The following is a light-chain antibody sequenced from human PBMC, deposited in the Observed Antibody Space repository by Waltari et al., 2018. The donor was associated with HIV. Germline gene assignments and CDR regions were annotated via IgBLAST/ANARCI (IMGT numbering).Light chain of an antibody. J-gene: IGLJ1*01. Sequence: QSALNQPPSVSGSPGQSLPLSCTGTSSDIGTYTVVSCFQHHPGKSPKLMIYEDTKRPPGFSNRFSGSKSGNKASLTIVGLQGEDEADYYCCSYASSTTFEVFGTGTKVTVL. CDR1: SSDIGTYTV. CDR3: CSYASSTTFEV. V-gene: IGLV2-23*02. CDR2: EDT.